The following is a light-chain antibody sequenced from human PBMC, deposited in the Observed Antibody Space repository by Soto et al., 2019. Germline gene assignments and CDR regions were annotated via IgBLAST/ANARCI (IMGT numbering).Light chain of an antibody. J-gene: IGKJ1*01. Sequence: DIQMTQSPSSLSASVGDRVTITCRASQGIRNDVGWYQQKPGKAPKRLIYAASSLQSGVTSRFSGSGSGKELTLTLSGLQTEDFSTYYCLQHNSYQWTFGQGTKVELK. CDR3: LQHNSYQWT. CDR1: QGIRND. V-gene: IGKV1-17*01. CDR2: AAS.